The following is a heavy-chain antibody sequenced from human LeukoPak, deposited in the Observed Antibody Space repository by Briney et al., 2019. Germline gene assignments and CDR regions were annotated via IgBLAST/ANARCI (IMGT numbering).Heavy chain of an antibody. J-gene: IGHJ4*02. CDR1: GYTFTGYY. V-gene: IGHV1-18*04. Sequence: ASVKVSCKASGYTFTGYYMHWVRQAPGQGLEWMGWISAYNGNTDYAQKLQGRVTMTTDTSTSTAYMELRSLRSDDTAVYYCAVGSFLGELSYKWGQGTLVTVSS. CDR2: ISAYNGNT. D-gene: IGHD3-16*02. CDR3: AVGSFLGELSYK.